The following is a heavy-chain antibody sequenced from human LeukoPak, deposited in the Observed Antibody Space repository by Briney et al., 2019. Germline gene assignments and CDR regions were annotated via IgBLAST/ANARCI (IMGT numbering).Heavy chain of an antibody. CDR3: ARKYYYDSSGSDAFDI. CDR2: MYSGGST. J-gene: IGHJ3*02. V-gene: IGHV3-53*01. Sequence: PGGSLRLSCAASGFTFDDYAMHWVRQAPGKGLEWVSVMYSGGSTYYADSAQGRFTISRDSSKNTLYLQMNSLRAEDTAVYYCARKYYYDSSGSDAFDIWGQGTMVTVSS. D-gene: IGHD3-22*01. CDR1: GFTFDDYA.